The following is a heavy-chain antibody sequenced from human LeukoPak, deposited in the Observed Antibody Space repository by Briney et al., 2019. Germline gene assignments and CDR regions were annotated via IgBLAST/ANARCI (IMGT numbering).Heavy chain of an antibody. J-gene: IGHJ4*02. CDR3: ARDLTGTTPGDY. D-gene: IGHD1-20*01. CDR2: VSSSSSYT. Sequence: GGCLRLSCAASGFSFSVYYVSWIRHAPGEGREWVSYVSSSSSYTNYADSVKGRFTISRDNAKNSLYLQMNSLRAEDTAVYYCARDLTGTTPGDYWGQGTLVTVSS. CDR1: GFSFSVYY. V-gene: IGHV3-11*06.